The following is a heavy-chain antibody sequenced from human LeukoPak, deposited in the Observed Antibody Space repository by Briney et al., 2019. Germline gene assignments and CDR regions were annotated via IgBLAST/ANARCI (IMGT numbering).Heavy chain of an antibody. Sequence: ASVKVSCKASGYTFTGYYMHWVRQAPGQGLEWMGWINTNSGGTNYAQKFQGRVTMTRDTSISTAYMELSSLRSEDTAVYYCARDQSPRWIQLWTWTNWGQGTLVTVSS. CDR2: INTNSGGT. J-gene: IGHJ4*02. D-gene: IGHD5-18*01. V-gene: IGHV1-2*02. CDR3: ARDQSPRWIQLWTWTN. CDR1: GYTFTGYY.